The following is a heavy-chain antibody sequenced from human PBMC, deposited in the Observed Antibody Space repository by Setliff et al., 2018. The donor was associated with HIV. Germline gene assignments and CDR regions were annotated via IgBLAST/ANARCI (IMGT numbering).Heavy chain of an antibody. CDR3: NSYYYYYMDV. V-gene: IGHV4-61*10. Sequence: PSETLSLTCTVSGGSISSGSYYWSWIRQPAGKGLEWIGYIYSSGSTNYNPSLKSRVTISVDTSKNQFSLKLSSVTAADTAAYYCNSYYYYYMDVWGKGTTVTVSS. J-gene: IGHJ6*03. CDR2: IYSSGST. CDR1: GGSISSGSYY.